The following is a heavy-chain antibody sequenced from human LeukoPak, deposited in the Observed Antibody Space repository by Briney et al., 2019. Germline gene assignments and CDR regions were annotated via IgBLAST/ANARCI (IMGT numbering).Heavy chain of an antibody. CDR2: LYNTGNT. Sequence: GGSLKLSCAASGFTVNSNYLSWVRQAPGKGLEWVSTLYNTGNTYYANSVKGRFSISRDNSKNTLFLQMNSLRAEDTAVYYCARLTADGRLYFVDWGPGTLVTVSS. D-gene: IGHD6-13*01. J-gene: IGHJ4*02. V-gene: IGHV3-53*01. CDR1: GFTVNSNY. CDR3: ARLTADGRLYFVD.